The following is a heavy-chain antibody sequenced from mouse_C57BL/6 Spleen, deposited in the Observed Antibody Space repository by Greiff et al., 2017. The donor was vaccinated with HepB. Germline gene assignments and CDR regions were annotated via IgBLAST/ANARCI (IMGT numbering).Heavy chain of an antibody. D-gene: IGHD2-3*01. V-gene: IGHV1-55*01. CDR1: GYTFTSYW. CDR2: IYPGSGST. J-gene: IGHJ4*01. CDR3: ASGCDGYRFYAMDY. Sequence: VQLQQSGAELVKPGASVKMSCKASGYTFTSYWITWVKQRPGQGLEWIGDIYPGSGSTNYNEKFKSKATLTVDTSSSTAYMQLSSLTSEDSAVYYCASGCDGYRFYAMDYWGQGTSVTVSS.